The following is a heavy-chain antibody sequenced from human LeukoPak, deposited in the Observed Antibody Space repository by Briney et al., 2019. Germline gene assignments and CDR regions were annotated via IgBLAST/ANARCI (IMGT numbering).Heavy chain of an antibody. CDR2: MNPNSGNT. CDR1: GYTFTSYD. CDR3: ARFYSRGSYYLPY. D-gene: IGHD1-26*01. Sequence: ASAKVSCKASGYTFTSYDINWVRQATGQGLEWMGWMNPNSGNTGYAQKFQGRVTMTRNTSISTAYMELSSPRSEDTAVYYCARFYSRGSYYLPYWGQGTLVTVSS. V-gene: IGHV1-8*01. J-gene: IGHJ4*02.